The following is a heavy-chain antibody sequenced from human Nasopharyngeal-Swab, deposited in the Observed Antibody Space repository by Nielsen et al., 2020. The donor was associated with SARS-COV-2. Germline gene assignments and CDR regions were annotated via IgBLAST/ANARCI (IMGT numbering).Heavy chain of an antibody. CDR1: GYTFTGYY. CDR3: ASPPRNYYDSSGFS. CDR2: IIPIFGTA. J-gene: IGHJ4*02. Sequence: SVKVSCKASGYTFTGYYMHWVRQAPGQGLEWMGGIIPIFGTANYAQKFQGRVTITADKSTSTAYMELSSLRSEDTAVYYCASPPRNYYDSSGFSWGQGTLVTVSS. V-gene: IGHV1-69*06. D-gene: IGHD3-22*01.